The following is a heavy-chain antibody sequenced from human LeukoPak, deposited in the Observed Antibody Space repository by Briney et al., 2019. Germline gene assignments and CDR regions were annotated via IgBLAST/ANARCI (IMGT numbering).Heavy chain of an antibody. D-gene: IGHD6-19*01. V-gene: IGHV3-23*01. J-gene: IGHJ4*02. CDR3: ARDSSSGWYPDY. CDR2: ISGSGGST. Sequence: GGSLRLSCAASGFTFSSYAMSWVRQAPGKGLEWVSAISGSGGSTYYADSVKGRFTISRGNAKNSLYLQMNSLRTEDTAVYYCARDSSSGWYPDYWGQGTLVTVSS. CDR1: GFTFSSYA.